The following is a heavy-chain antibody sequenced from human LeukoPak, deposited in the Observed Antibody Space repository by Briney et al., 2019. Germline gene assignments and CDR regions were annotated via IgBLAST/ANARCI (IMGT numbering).Heavy chain of an antibody. D-gene: IGHD3-10*01. Sequence: GGSLRLSCAASGFTFSSYSMNWVRQAPGKGLEWVSSISSSSSYIYYADSVKGRFTISRDNAKNSLYLQMNSLRAEDTAVYYCVRPIDNGSGSYYFPYWGQGTLVTVSS. CDR3: VRPIDNGSGSYYFPY. J-gene: IGHJ4*02. V-gene: IGHV3-21*01. CDR2: ISSSSSYI. CDR1: GFTFSSYS.